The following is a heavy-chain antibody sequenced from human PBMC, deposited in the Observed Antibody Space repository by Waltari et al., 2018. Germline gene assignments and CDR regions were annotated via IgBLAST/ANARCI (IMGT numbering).Heavy chain of an antibody. V-gene: IGHV4-38-2*01. Sequence: QVQLQESGPGLVKPSETLSLTCAVSGYSISSGYYLGWIRQPPGKGLEWIGSIYHSGSTYYNPSLKSRVTISVDTSKNQFSLKLSSVTAADTAVYYCARRDYSDAFDIWGQGTMVTVSS. CDR1: GYSISSGYY. D-gene: IGHD4-17*01. CDR2: IYHSGST. J-gene: IGHJ3*02. CDR3: ARRDYSDAFDI.